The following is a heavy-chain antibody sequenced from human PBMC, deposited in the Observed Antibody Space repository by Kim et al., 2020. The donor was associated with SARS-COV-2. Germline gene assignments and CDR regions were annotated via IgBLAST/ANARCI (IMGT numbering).Heavy chain of an antibody. CDR3: TRDSAIIPFDY. CDR2: IYSSGSS. V-gene: IGHV4-4*07. J-gene: IGHJ4*02. CDR1: GGFISGFY. Sequence: SETLSLTCTVSGGFISGFYWSLTRQAAGKGLEWIGRIYSSGSSNYNPSLQSRVSMSVDTSKNHFSLELTSVTAADTGVYFCTRDSAIIPFDYWGPGILVTVSS.